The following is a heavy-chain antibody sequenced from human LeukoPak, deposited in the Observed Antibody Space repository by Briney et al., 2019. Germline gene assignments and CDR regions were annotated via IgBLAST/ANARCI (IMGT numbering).Heavy chain of an antibody. V-gene: IGHV3-33*06. Sequence: PRGSLRLSCAASGFTFSSYGMHWVRQAPGKGLEWVAVIWYDGSNKYYADSVKGRFTISRDNSKNTLYLQMNSLRAEDTAVYYSAKRQRAIAAAGPFDYWGQGTLVTVSS. CDR3: AKRQRAIAAAGPFDY. CDR1: GFTFSSYG. D-gene: IGHD6-13*01. J-gene: IGHJ4*02. CDR2: IWYDGSNK.